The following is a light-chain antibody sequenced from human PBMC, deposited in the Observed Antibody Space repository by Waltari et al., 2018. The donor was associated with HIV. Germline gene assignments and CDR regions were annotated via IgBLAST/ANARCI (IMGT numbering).Light chain of an antibody. CDR3: QQYYSTPIT. CDR1: HSVLYTSNSNNY. CDR2: WAS. V-gene: IGKV4-1*01. Sequence: DIVMTQSPDSLAVSLGARATINCKSSHSVLYTSNSNNYLAWYQQKPGQPPKLLIYWASTRESGVPDRFSGSGSGKEFTLTISSLKAEDVAVYYCQQYYSTPITFGQGTRLEIK. J-gene: IGKJ5*01.